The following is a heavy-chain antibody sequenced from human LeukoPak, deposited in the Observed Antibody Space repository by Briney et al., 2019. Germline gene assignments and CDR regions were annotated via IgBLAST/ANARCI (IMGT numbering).Heavy chain of an antibody. CDR3: ARDSNPPSLISGMDV. D-gene: IGHD4-11*01. J-gene: IGHJ6*02. V-gene: IGHV1-69*04. CDR1: GGTFSSYA. Sequence: SVKVSCKASGGTFSSYAISWVRQAPGQGLEWMGRIIPILGIANYAQKFQGRVTITADKSTSTAYMELSSLRSEDTAVYYCARDSNPPSLISGMDVWGQGTTVTVSS. CDR2: IIPILGIA.